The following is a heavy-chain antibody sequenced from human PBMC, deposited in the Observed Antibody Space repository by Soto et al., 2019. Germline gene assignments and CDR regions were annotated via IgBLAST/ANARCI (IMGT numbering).Heavy chain of an antibody. D-gene: IGHD3-22*01. CDR2: IDPSDSQT. Sequence: GESLKISCKGSGYSFAGYWITWVRQKPGKGLEWMGRIDPSDSQTYFSPSFRGHVTISATKSITTVFLQWSSLRASDTAMYYCARQIYDSDTGPNFQYYFDSWGQGTPVTVSS. CDR3: ARQIYDSDTGPNFQYYFDS. J-gene: IGHJ4*02. CDR1: GYSFAGYW. V-gene: IGHV5-10-1*01.